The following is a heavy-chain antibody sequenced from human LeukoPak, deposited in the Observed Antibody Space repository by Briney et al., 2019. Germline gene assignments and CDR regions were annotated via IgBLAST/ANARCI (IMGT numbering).Heavy chain of an antibody. J-gene: IGHJ5*02. D-gene: IGHD2-2*01. CDR3: ARYCSTSTCYDGAFDP. V-gene: IGHV4-59*06. Sequence: PGGSLRLSCAASGFIFSSYSMNWVRQAPGKGLEWIGYIYYSGSTYYNPSLKSRVTISVQTSKNQFSLQLTSVTAADTAVYYCARYCSTSTCYDGAFDPWGQGTLVTVSS. CDR2: IYYSGST. CDR1: GFIFSSYS.